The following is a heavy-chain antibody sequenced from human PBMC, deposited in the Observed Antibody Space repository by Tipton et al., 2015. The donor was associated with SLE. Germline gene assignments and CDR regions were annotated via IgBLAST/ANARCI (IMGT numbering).Heavy chain of an antibody. D-gene: IGHD2-8*01. Sequence: SLRLSCAASGFTFSSYAMHWVRQAPGKGLEWVAVISYDGSNKYYADSVKGRFTISRDNSKNTLYLQMNSLGAEDTAVYYCARDLVPNGHIDYWGQGTLVPVSS. CDR1: GFTFSSYA. J-gene: IGHJ4*02. V-gene: IGHV3-30*04. CDR3: ARDLVPNGHIDY. CDR2: ISYDGSNK.